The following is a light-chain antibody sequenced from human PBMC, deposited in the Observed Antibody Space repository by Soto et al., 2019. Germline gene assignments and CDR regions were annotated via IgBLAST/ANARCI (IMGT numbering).Light chain of an antibody. CDR1: QSIRSW. V-gene: IGKV1-5*01. CDR2: DAS. Sequence: DIQMTQSPSTLSASVGDRVTITCRASQSIRSWLDWYQQKPAKAPKLLIYDASSLERGVPSRFSGSGSGTEFTLTISSLQPDAFATYYCQQYITYRTFGQGTTVDIK. CDR3: QQYITYRT. J-gene: IGKJ1*01.